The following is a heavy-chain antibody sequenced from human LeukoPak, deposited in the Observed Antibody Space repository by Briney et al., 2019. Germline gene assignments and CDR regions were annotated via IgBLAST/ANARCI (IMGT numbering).Heavy chain of an antibody. Sequence: SETLSLTCIVSGGSISSYYWSWIRQPPGKGLEWIGNIYYSGNTNYNPSLKSRVTISVDTSKNQFSLKLTSVTAADTAIYYCARPARYCSGGSCWDSWGQGTLVTVSS. CDR2: IYYSGNT. V-gene: IGHV4-59*01. CDR1: GGSISSYY. CDR3: ARPARYCSGGSCWDS. D-gene: IGHD2-15*01. J-gene: IGHJ4*02.